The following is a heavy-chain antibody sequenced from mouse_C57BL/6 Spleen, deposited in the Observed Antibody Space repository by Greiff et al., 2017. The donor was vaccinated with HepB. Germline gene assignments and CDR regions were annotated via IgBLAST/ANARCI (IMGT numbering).Heavy chain of an antibody. V-gene: IGHV1-50*01. Sequence: QVQLQQPGAELVKPGASVKLSCKASGYTFTSYWMQWVKQRPGQGLEWIGEIDPSDSYTNYNQKFKGKATLTVDTSSSTAYMQLSSLTSEDSAVYYCARRPDYDRNWFAYWGQGTLVTVSA. CDR2: IDPSDSYT. CDR3: ARRPDYDRNWFAY. CDR1: GYTFTSYW. D-gene: IGHD2-4*01. J-gene: IGHJ3*01.